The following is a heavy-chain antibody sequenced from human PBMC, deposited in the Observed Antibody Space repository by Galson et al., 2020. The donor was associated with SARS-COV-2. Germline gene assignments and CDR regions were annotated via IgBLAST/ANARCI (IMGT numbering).Heavy chain of an antibody. V-gene: IGHV3-48*01. Sequence: GGSLRLSCAASGFTFSSYSMHWVRQAPGKGLEWVSYISSSSSTIYYADSVKGRFTISRDNAKNSLYLQMNSLRAEDTAVYYCASQSEVLLWFGELLHAFDIWGQGTMVTVSS. D-gene: IGHD3-10*01. CDR1: GFTFSSYS. CDR3: ASQSEVLLWFGELLHAFDI. CDR2: ISSSSSTI. J-gene: IGHJ3*02.